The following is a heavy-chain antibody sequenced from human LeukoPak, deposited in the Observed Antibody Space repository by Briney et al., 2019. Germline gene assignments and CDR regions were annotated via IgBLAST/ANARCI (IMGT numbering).Heavy chain of an antibody. Sequence: SETLSLTCTVSGGSITSYYWSWIRQPPGKGLEWMGYIYYSGTTNYNPSLKSRVTISVDTSKNQFSLKLSSVTAADTGVYYCAREDPQTTVPEGLDVWGQGTTVTVSS. CDR3: AREDPQTTVPEGLDV. V-gene: IGHV4-59*01. J-gene: IGHJ6*02. CDR2: IYYSGTT. D-gene: IGHD4-17*01. CDR1: GGSITSYY.